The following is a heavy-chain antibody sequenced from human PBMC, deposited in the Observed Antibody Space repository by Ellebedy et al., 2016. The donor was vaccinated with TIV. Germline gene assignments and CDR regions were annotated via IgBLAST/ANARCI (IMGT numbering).Heavy chain of an antibody. V-gene: IGHV3-23*01. CDR1: GFTFSSYA. J-gene: IGHJ4*02. D-gene: IGHD3-9*01. CDR3: AKGYDILTGYSR. CDR2: ISGSGDST. Sequence: GGSLRLXXAASGFTFSSYAMSWVLQAPGKGLEWVSAISGSGDSTYYADSVKGRFTISRDNSKNTLYLQMNSLRAEDTAVYYCAKGYDILTGYSRWGQGTLVTVSS.